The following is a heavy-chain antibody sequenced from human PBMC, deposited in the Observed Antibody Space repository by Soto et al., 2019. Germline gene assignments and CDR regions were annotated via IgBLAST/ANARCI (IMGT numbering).Heavy chain of an antibody. J-gene: IGHJ4*02. D-gene: IGHD2-21*02. CDR1: GFTFSDYY. CDR3: ARSGDNCNSLDY. CDR2: TSNIGTFS. V-gene: IGHV3-11*03. Sequence: SLRLSCEGSGFTFSDYYISWIRKAPGKGLEGSSYTSNIGTFSRYAHSAKARFSLSRANTTNLLNLQINTLRAQATADNYVARSGDNCNSLDYWGQGTQVTVYS.